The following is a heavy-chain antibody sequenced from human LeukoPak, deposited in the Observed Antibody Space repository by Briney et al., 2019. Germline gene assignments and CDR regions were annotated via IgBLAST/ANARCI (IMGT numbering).Heavy chain of an antibody. D-gene: IGHD2-8*01. V-gene: IGHV3-30*04. CDR3: ARVYLERLTAGYFDH. J-gene: IGHJ4*02. CDR1: GFTFSTYA. Sequence: GGSLRLSCAASGFTFSTYAMNWVRQAPGKGLEWVAVISDDGCHNYYGDSVKGRFTISRDNSKSTLYLQMNSLRDDDSAAYFCARVYLERLTAGYFDHWGQGTQVTVSP. CDR2: ISDDGCHN.